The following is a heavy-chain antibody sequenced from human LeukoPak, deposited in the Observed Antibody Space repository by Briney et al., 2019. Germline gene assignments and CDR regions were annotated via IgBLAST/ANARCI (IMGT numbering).Heavy chain of an antibody. V-gene: IGHV3-21*01. D-gene: IGHD2-2*03. CDR2: ISSSSSYI. CDR3: ARTIFGGYCSSTSCYAGGYLDY. CDR1: GFTFSSYA. Sequence: GGSLRLSCAASGFTFSSYAMSWVRQAPGKGLEWVSSISSSSSYIHYADSVKGRFTISRDNAKNSLYLQMNSLRVEDTAVYYCARTIFGGYCSSTSCYAGGYLDYWGQGTLVTVAS. J-gene: IGHJ4*02.